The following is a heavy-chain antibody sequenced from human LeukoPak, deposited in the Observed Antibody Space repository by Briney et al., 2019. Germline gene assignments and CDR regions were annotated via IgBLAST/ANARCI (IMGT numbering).Heavy chain of an antibody. CDR1: GGSFSGYY. V-gene: IGHV4-34*01. J-gene: IGHJ6*02. CDR2: INHSGST. Sequence: SETLSLTCAVYGGSFSGYYWSWIRQPPGKGLEWIGEINHSGSTNYNPSLKSRVTISVDTSKNQFSLKLSSVTAADTAVYYCARLDYCSSTSCYYYYGMDVWGQGTTVTVSS. CDR3: ARLDYCSSTSCYYYYGMDV. D-gene: IGHD2-2*01.